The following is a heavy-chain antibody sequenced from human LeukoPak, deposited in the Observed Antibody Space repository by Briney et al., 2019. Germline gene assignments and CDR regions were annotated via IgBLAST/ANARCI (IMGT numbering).Heavy chain of an antibody. D-gene: IGHD3-22*01. V-gene: IGHV1-46*01. CDR1: GYTFTSYY. J-gene: IGHJ4*02. CDR2: INPSGGST. Sequence: ASVKVSCKASGYTFTSYYMHWVRQAPGQGLEWMGIINPSGGSTSYAQKFQGRVTTTRDMSTSTVYMELSSLRSEDTAVYYCAREYYYDSSGDPDDYWGQGTLVTVSS. CDR3: AREYYYDSSGDPDDY.